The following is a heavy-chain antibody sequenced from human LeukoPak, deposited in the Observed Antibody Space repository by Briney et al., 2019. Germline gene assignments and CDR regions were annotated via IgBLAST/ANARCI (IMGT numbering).Heavy chain of an antibody. V-gene: IGHV6-1*01. D-gene: IGHD3-10*01. J-gene: IGHJ4*02. Sequence: SRTLSLTCAISGDSVSSNSAVWNWIRQSPSRGLEWLGRTYYRSKWYNDYAVSMKSRITINPDTSKNQFSLQLNSVTPEDTAVYFCASLITASETGFDFWGQGTLVTVSS. CDR1: GDSVSSNSAV. CDR2: TYYRSKWYN. CDR3: ASLITASETGFDF.